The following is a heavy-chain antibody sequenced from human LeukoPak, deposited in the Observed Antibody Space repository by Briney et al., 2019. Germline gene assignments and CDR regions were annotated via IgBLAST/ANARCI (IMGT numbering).Heavy chain of an antibody. J-gene: IGHJ4*02. CDR2: ISGSGGST. D-gene: IGHD5-18*01. V-gene: IGHV3-23*01. CDR3: AKPQFRRTAMVTDFDY. CDR1: GFTFSSYS. Sequence: PGGSLRLSCAASGFTFSSYSMNWVRQAPGKGLEWVSAISGSGGSTYYADSVKGRFTISRDNSKNTPYLQMNSLRAEDTAVYYCAKPQFRRTAMVTDFDYWGQGTLVTVSS.